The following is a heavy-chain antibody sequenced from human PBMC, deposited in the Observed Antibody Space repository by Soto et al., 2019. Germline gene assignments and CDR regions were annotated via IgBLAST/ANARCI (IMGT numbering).Heavy chain of an antibody. CDR1: GDSVSSNSAA. CDR3: ARDQANGDPADWYFDL. D-gene: IGHD3-10*01. J-gene: IGHJ2*01. V-gene: IGHV6-1*01. CDR2: TYYRSKWYN. Sequence: SQTLSLTCAISGDSVSSNSAAWNWIRQSPSRGLEWLGRTYYRSKWYNDYAVSVKSRITINPDTSKNQFSLQLNSVTPEDTAVYYCARDQANGDPADWYFDLWGRGTLVTVSS.